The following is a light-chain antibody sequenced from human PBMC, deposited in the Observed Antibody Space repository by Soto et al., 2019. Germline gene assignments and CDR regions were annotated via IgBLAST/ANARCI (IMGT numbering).Light chain of an antibody. Sequence: SYELTQPPSVSVSPGQTARITCSVDALPKKYAYWYQQKPGQAPVLVIYKDTERPSGIPERFSGSSSGTTVTLTISGVQAEDEADYFCQSTDSDISFVFGSGTKVTVL. J-gene: IGLJ1*01. V-gene: IGLV3-25*02. CDR3: QSTDSDISFV. CDR2: KDT. CDR1: ALPKKY.